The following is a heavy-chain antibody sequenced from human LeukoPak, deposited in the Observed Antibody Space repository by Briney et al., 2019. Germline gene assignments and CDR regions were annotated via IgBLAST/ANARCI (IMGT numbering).Heavy chain of an antibody. D-gene: IGHD5-18*01. V-gene: IGHV4-34*01. J-gene: IGHJ4*02. CDR2: INLRGTT. Sequence: ASETLSLTCAVYGGSFTTYYGTWIRQPPGKGLEWIGEINLRGTTNYNPSLKSRVTISLDTSKNQFSLKLSSVTAADTAVYYCARIQLWPTMSYFDYWGQGTLVTVSS. CDR1: GGSFTTYY. CDR3: ARIQLWPTMSYFDY.